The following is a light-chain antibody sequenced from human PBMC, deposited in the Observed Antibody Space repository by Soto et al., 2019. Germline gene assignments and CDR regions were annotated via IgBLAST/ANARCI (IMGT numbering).Light chain of an antibody. Sequence: DIVMTQTPLFLSVTPGQPASISCNSSQSLLHSDGRTHLYWYLQKAGQPPQLLMYEVSNRFSGVPDRFSGSGSGTDFTLKISRVEAEDVGVYYCMQSIQLPLTFGGGTKVEIK. V-gene: IGKV2D-29*01. CDR3: MQSIQLPLT. J-gene: IGKJ4*01. CDR1: QSLLHSDGRTH. CDR2: EVS.